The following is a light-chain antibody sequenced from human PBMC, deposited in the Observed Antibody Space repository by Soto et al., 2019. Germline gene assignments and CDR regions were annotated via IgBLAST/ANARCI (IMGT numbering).Light chain of an antibody. V-gene: IGKV1-39*01. J-gene: IGKJ3*01. CDR1: ETIGTY. CDR2: AAT. CDR3: QHCDYLPI. Sequence: DIQMTQSPSSLSASVGDRVTITCRASETIGTYLNWYQQKPGQAPHVLIYAATTLQTGVPSRFSGSGSGTDFTLTINGLQPEDVATYYCQHCDYLPIFGPGTTVDFK.